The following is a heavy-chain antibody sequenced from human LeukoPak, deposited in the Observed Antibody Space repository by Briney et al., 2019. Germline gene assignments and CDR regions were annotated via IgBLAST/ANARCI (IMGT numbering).Heavy chain of an antibody. J-gene: IGHJ4*02. CDR1: GFTFSRSW. CDR3: ARGMSATSGYLELEY. CDR2: IKSDESST. Sequence: PGGSLRLSCAASGFTFSRSWMHWVRQAPGEGLVWVSRIKSDESSTTYADSVKGRCTISRDNSLQTLFLHMNSLRAEDTAVYYCARGMSATSGYLELEYWGQGALVTVST. V-gene: IGHV3-74*01. D-gene: IGHD3-22*01.